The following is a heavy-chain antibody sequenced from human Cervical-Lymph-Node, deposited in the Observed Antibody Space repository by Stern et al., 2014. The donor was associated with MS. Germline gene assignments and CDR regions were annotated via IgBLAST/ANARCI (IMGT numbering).Heavy chain of an antibody. Sequence: EVQLLESGGGLIQPGGSLRLSCAASGFTFSTYAMSWVRQAPGKGLEWVSAISGSATSTYYADSVEGRFTISRDNSKNTVYLQMNSLRAEDTAVYYCAKGGGSFRTGRKFDPWGQGTLVTVSA. CDR1: GFTFSTYA. CDR3: AKGGGSFRTGRKFDP. J-gene: IGHJ5*02. D-gene: IGHD1-26*01. V-gene: IGHV3-23*01. CDR2: ISGSATST.